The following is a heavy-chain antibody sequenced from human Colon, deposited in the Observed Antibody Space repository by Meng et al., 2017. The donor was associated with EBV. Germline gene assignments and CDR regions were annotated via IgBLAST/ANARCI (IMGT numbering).Heavy chain of an antibody. CDR2: INTHTGNP. Sequence: QGHQVVSGLKLKKPGVSVKFSCKASGYIFINLAINWVRQAPGQGLEWMGWINTHTGNPTYGQGFTGRFVLSSDTSVSTANLQISSLKAEDTAVYYCARGGPYPDSSGFHWYFDLWGRGTLVTVSS. D-gene: IGHD3-22*01. J-gene: IGHJ2*01. CDR1: GYIFINLA. CDR3: ARGGPYPDSSGFHWYFDL. V-gene: IGHV7-4-1*02.